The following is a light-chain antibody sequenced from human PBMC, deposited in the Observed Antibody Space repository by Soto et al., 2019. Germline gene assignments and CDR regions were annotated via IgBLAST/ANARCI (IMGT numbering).Light chain of an antibody. V-gene: IGKV3-11*01. CDR2: DTS. CDR3: HLRGNLWT. J-gene: IGKJ1*01. CDR1: QTVSGS. Sequence: EIVLTQSPATLSLSPGERATLSCRASQTVSGSLAWYQQKPGQAPRVLIYDTSTRATGIPARFSGSGSGTDFTLTISSLEPEDFAFYYCHLRGNLWTFGQGTKV.